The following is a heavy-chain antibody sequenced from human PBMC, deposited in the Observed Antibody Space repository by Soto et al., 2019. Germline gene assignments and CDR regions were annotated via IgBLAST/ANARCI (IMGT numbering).Heavy chain of an antibody. CDR1: GGFITSYY. CDR3: ARDRNWKGYYGMDV. Sequence: SXTLSLTCTVSGGFITSYYWSWIRQPPGKGLEWIGYIYYSGSTNYNPSLKSRVTISVDTSKNQFSLKLSSVTAADTAVYYCARDRNWKGYYGMDVWGQGTTVTVSS. D-gene: IGHD1-1*01. V-gene: IGHV4-59*01. J-gene: IGHJ6*02. CDR2: IYYSGST.